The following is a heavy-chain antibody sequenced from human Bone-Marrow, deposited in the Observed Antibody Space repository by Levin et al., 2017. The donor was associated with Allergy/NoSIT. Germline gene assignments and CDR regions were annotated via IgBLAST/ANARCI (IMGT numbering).Heavy chain of an antibody. CDR1: GESVSSSGFY. CDR3: ARESVYYGSGSWIDC. Sequence: RSQTLSLPCTVSGESVSSSGFYWTWIRQYPGKGLEWIGHIYYPGNTSYNPSLKSRVSISEDRSKNQFSLKLDSVTAADTAVYYCARESVYYGSGSWIDCWGQGTLVTVSS. V-gene: IGHV4-31*02. D-gene: IGHD3-10*01. J-gene: IGHJ4*02. CDR2: IYYPGNT.